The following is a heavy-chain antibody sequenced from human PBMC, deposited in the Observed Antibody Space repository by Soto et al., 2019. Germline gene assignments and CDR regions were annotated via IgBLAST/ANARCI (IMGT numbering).Heavy chain of an antibody. CDR1: GGTFSSYA. CDR2: IIPIFGTA. V-gene: IGHV1-69*06. D-gene: IGHD3-16*02. Sequence: SVKVSCKASGGTFSSYAISWVRQAPGQGLEWMGGIIPIFGTANYAQKFQGRVTITADKSTSTAYMELSSLRSEDTAVYYCARVRYNYDYVWGSYRFNWFDPWGQGTLVTVSS. J-gene: IGHJ5*02. CDR3: ARVRYNYDYVWGSYRFNWFDP.